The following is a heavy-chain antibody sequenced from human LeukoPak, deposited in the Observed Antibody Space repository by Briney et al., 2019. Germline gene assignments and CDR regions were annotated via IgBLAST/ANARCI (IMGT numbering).Heavy chain of an antibody. CDR3: ATNILVRDIINWFDP. CDR2: INPNSGGT. Sequence: ASVKVSCKASGYTFTGYYMHWVRQAPGQGLEWMGWINPNSGGTNYAQKFQGRVTMTRDASISTAYMELSSLRYDDTAVYYCATNILVRDIINWFDPWGQGTLVTVSS. J-gene: IGHJ5*02. D-gene: IGHD3-10*01. V-gene: IGHV1-2*02. CDR1: GYTFTGYY.